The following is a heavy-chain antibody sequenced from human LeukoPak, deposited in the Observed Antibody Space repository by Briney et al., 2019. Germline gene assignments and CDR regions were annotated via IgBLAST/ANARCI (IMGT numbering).Heavy chain of an antibody. CDR1: GYTFTGYY. CDR2: INPNSGGT. Sequence: ASVKVSCKASGYTFTGYYMHWVRQAPGQGLEWMGWINPNSGGTNYAQKFQGRVTMTRDTSISTAYMELSRLRSDDTAVYYCARSLRGGVLGHVFDYWGQGTLVTVSS. D-gene: IGHD5/OR15-5a*01. V-gene: IGHV1-2*02. J-gene: IGHJ4*02. CDR3: ARSLRGGVLGHVFDY.